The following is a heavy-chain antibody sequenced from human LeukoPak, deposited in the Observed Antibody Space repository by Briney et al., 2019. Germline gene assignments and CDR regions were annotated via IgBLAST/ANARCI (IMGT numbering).Heavy chain of an antibody. J-gene: IGHJ3*02. Sequence: GGSLRLSCAASGFTFSRYAMNWVRQAPGKGLEWVSSISGSGGRTYHADSVKGRFAISRDDSKNTLYLQMNSLRAEDTAVYYCAKDLGGYCSGGSCPDPFDIWGQGTMVTVSS. CDR2: ISGSGGRT. CDR1: GFTFSRYA. CDR3: AKDLGGYCSGGSCPDPFDI. V-gene: IGHV3-23*01. D-gene: IGHD2-15*01.